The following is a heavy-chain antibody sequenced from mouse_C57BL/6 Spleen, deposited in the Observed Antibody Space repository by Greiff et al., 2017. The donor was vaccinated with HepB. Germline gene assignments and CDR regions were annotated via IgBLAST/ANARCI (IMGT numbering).Heavy chain of an antibody. J-gene: IGHJ2*01. CDR2: ISSGGSYT. Sequence: EVQLQESGGDLVKPGGSLKLSCAASGFTFSSYGMSWVRQTPDKRLEWVATISSGGSYTYYPDSVKGRFTISRDNAKNTLYLQMSSLKSEDTAMYYCARHRPPTGTRGNFDYWGQGTTLTVSS. CDR3: ARHRPPTGTRGNFDY. D-gene: IGHD4-1*01. V-gene: IGHV5-6*01. CDR1: GFTFSSYG.